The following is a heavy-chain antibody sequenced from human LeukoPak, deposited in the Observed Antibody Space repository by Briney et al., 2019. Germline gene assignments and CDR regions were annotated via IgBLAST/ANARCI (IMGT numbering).Heavy chain of an antibody. CDR1: GFTFSSYW. Sequence: GGSLRLSCAASGFTFSSYWMHWVRQAPGKGLVWVSRINPDGSTTNYADSVQGRFTISRDNAKNMLYLQMNSLRAEDTVVYYCVRDLRESDFWGQGTLVTVSS. CDR2: INPDGSTT. V-gene: IGHV3-74*01. CDR3: VRDLRESDF. J-gene: IGHJ4*02.